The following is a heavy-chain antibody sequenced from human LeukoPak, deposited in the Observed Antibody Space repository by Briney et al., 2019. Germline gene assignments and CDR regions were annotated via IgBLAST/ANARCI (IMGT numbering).Heavy chain of an antibody. Sequence: PGGSLRLSCAASGFIFNSYAMSWVRQAPGKGLEWISGISGNGVSTYYADSVKGRFTISRDNSENTLYLQMNSLRAEDTAVYYCAKDLVVAAPYGRFDYWGQGTLVTVSS. CDR1: GFIFNSYA. V-gene: IGHV3-23*01. CDR2: ISGNGVST. D-gene: IGHD2-15*01. CDR3: AKDLVVAAPYGRFDY. J-gene: IGHJ4*02.